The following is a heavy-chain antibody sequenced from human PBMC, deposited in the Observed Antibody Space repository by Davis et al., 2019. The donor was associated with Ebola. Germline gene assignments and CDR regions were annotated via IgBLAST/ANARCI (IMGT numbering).Heavy chain of an antibody. CDR3: AGRGGYLVHY. J-gene: IGHJ4*02. V-gene: IGHV3-30*14. CDR1: GDSFSNHV. CDR2: IPYEETNQ. Sequence: GESLKISCVVSGDSFSNHVLNWVRQAPGKGLEWVATIPYEETNQQYADSVKGRFTISRDNSQNMVYLQMNSLRAEDTGIYYCAGRGGYLVHYWGRGTQVTVSS. D-gene: IGHD3-22*01.